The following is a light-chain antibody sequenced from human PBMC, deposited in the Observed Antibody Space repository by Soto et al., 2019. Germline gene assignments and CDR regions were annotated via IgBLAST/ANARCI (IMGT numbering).Light chain of an antibody. CDR1: SSDVGNYKY. CDR3: SSYAGSNNWV. Sequence: QSALTQSPSASGSPGQSVTISCTGTSSDVGNYKYVSWYQQHPGKAPKLMIYEVSKRPSGVPDRFSGSKSGNTASLTVSGLQAEDEADYYCSSYAGSNNWVFGGGTKVPS. V-gene: IGLV2-8*01. J-gene: IGLJ3*02. CDR2: EVS.